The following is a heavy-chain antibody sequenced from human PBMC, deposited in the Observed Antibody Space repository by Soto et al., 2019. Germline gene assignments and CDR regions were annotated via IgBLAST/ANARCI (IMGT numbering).Heavy chain of an antibody. D-gene: IGHD2-2*01. CDR1: GYTFTSYD. CDR2: MNPNSGNT. Sequence: ASVKVSCKASGYTFTSYDINWVRQATGQGLEWMGWMNPNSGNTGYAQKFQGRVTMTRNTSISTAYMELSSLRSEDTAVYYCARAIPTTSLPVVVVPAASVVHNWFDPWGQGTLVTVSS. CDR3: ARAIPTTSLPVVVVPAASVVHNWFDP. J-gene: IGHJ5*02. V-gene: IGHV1-8*01.